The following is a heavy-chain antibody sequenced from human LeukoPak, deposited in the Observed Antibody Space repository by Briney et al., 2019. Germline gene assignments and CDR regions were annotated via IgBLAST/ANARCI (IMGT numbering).Heavy chain of an antibody. D-gene: IGHD6-19*01. CDR2: INTSGGTI. CDR1: GFTFSSYE. J-gene: IGHJ4*02. CDR3: ARRHYNSGSTDY. Sequence: PGGSLTLSCAASGFTFSSYEMNWVRQAPGKGLEWVSYINTSGGTIYYADSVKGRFTISRDNAESSLYLQMNSLRADDTAVYYCARRHYNSGSTDYWGQGTLVTVSS. V-gene: IGHV3-48*03.